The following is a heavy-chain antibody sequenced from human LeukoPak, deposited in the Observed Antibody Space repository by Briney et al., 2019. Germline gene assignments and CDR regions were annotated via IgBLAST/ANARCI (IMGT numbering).Heavy chain of an antibody. V-gene: IGHV4-4*07. J-gene: IGHJ4*02. Sequence: SETLSLTCTVSGGSISYYYWNWIRQPAGEGLEWIGRIYTSGRTYYNPSLKSRVSMSVDTSKNQFSLKLSSVTAADTAVYYCARGQKYTSGYTVAELGSRYFDYWGQGALVTVSS. CDR1: GGSISYYY. CDR3: ARGQKYTSGYTVAELGSRYFDY. CDR2: IYTSGRT. D-gene: IGHD5-18*01.